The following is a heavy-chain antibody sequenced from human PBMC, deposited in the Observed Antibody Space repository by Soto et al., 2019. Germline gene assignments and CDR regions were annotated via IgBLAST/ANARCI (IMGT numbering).Heavy chain of an antibody. J-gene: IGHJ4*02. CDR1: GYGFTTYG. Sequence: QVHLVQSGAEVKKPGASVKVSCKGSGYGFTTYGITWVRQAPGQGLEWMAWISAHTGNTHYAQKLQGRVTVTRDTSTSTAYMELRSLRSDDTAVYYCARGRYGDYWGQGALVTVSS. V-gene: IGHV1-18*01. CDR3: ARGRYGDY. CDR2: ISAHTGNT. D-gene: IGHD1-1*01.